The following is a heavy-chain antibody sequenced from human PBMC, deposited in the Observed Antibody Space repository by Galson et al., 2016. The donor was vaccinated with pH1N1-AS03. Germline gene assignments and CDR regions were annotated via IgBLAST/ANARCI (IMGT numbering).Heavy chain of an antibody. CDR3: ARGGGSSLDY. CDR2: INPSSGGT. J-gene: IGHJ4*02. Sequence: SVKVSCKASGYTFSDYYMHWVRQAPGQELEWMGWINPSSGGTKYTQKFQGRVTMTRDTCISTAYMELSRLTSDDTAVYFCARGGGSSLDYWGQGTLVPVSS. CDR1: GYTFSDYY. D-gene: IGHD1-26*01. V-gene: IGHV1-2*02.